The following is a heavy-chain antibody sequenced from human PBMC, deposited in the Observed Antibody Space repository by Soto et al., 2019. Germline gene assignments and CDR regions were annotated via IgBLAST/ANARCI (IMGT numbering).Heavy chain of an antibody. Sequence: EASVKVSCKASGGSFSTYAFSWVRQAPGHGLEWMGGIIPIFDSSYYAQNFQGRVTIAADRSTSTVYMELSSLTPEDTAVYYCARGAEGRGYCLKKVTWLDPWGQGTLVTVSS. J-gene: IGHJ5*02. V-gene: IGHV1-69*06. CDR3: ARGAEGRGYCLKKVTWLDP. CDR2: IIPIFDSS. D-gene: IGHD2-15*01. CDR1: GGSFSTYA.